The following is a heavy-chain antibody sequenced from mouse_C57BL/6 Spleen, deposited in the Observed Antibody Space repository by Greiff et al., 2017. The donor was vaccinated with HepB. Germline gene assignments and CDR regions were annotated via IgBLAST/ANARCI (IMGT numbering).Heavy chain of an antibody. Sequence: VKLQQPGAELVKPGASVKMSCKASGYTFTSYWITWVKQRPGQGLEWIGDIYPGSGSTNYNEKFKSKATLTVDTSSSTAYMQLSNLTSEDSAVYYSARSKTALDYWGQGTTLTVSS. J-gene: IGHJ2*01. D-gene: IGHD2-5*01. CDR1: GYTFTSYW. V-gene: IGHV1-55*01. CDR2: IYPGSGST. CDR3: ARSKTALDY.